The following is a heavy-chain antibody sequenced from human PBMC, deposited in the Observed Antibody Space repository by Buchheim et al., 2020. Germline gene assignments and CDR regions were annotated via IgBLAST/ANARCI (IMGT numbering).Heavy chain of an antibody. CDR3: ARDWKSESGWYDSASYYYYYGMDV. Sequence: QVQLVESGGGVVQPGRSLRLSCAASGFTFSSYGMHWVRQAPGKGLEWVAVIWYDGSNKYYADSVKGRFTISRDNSKNTLYLQMNSLRAEDTAVYYCARDWKSESGWYDSASYYYYYGMDVWGQGTT. CDR1: GFTFSSYG. V-gene: IGHV3-33*01. D-gene: IGHD6-19*01. J-gene: IGHJ6*02. CDR2: IWYDGSNK.